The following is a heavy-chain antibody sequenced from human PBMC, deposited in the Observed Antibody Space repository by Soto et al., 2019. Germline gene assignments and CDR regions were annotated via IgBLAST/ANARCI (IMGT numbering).Heavy chain of an antibody. Sequence: ASVKVSCKASGYTFTSYGISWVRQAPGQGLEWKGWISAYNGNTNYAQKLQGRVTMTTDTSTSTAYMELRSLRSDDTAVYYCARERQAAAGLPDAFDIWGQGTMVTVSS. V-gene: IGHV1-18*01. D-gene: IGHD6-13*01. CDR1: GYTFTSYG. J-gene: IGHJ3*02. CDR3: ARERQAAAGLPDAFDI. CDR2: ISAYNGNT.